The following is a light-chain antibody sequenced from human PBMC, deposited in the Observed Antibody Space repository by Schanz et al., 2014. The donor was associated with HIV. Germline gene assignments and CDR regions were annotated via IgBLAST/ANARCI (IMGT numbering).Light chain of an antibody. Sequence: EIVMTQSPGTLSVSPGERATLSCRASQSVSSNLAWYQQKPGQAPRLLIYGASTRATGIPDRFSGGGSGTDFTLTISRVEPEDYAVYYCQQYGSSPWTFGQGTRVDVK. CDR3: QQYGSSPWT. CDR2: GAS. CDR1: QSVSSN. J-gene: IGKJ1*01. V-gene: IGKV3-20*01.